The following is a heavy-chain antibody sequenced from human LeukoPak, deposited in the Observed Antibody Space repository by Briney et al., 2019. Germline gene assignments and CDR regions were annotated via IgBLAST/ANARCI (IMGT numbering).Heavy chain of an antibody. V-gene: IGHV3-23*01. CDR3: AKDEGYDFWSGYYKGYYFDY. J-gene: IGHJ4*02. D-gene: IGHD3-3*01. CDR1: GFTFSSYA. CDR2: ISGSGGST. Sequence: PGGSLRLSCAASGFTFSSYAMSWVRQAPGKGLEWVSAISGSGGSTYYADSVKGRFTISRDISKNTLYRQMNGLRAEDTAVYYCAKDEGYDFWSGYYKGYYFDYWGQGTLVTVSS.